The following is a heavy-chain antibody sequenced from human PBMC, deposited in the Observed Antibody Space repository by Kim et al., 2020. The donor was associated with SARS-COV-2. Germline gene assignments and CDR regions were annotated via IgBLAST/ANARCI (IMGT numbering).Heavy chain of an antibody. CDR3: ARDRGESYCDY. V-gene: IGHV1-2*02. CDR1: GYTFTGYY. D-gene: IGHD3-16*01. CDR2: IRPKSGDT. J-gene: IGHJ4*02. Sequence: ASVKVSCNTSGYTFTGYYVHWVRQAPGQGLEWMGWIRPKSGDTMYSQNFQGRVTMTRDTSIGTLFLELSGLTSDDTGLYYCARDRGESYCDYWGQGTLVTVSS.